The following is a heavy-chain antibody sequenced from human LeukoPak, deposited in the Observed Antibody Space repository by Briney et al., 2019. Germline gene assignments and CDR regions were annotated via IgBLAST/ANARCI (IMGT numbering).Heavy chain of an antibody. D-gene: IGHD2-15*01. J-gene: IGHJ4*02. CDR2: ISAYNGNT. CDR1: GYTFTSYA. Sequence: ASVKVSCKASGYTFTSYAMSWVRQAPGQGLEWMGWISAYNGNTNYAQKLQGRVTMTTDTSTSAAYMELRSLRSDDTAVYYCARTPYCSGGSCHYYFDYWGQGTLVTVSS. CDR3: ARTPYCSGGSCHYYFDY. V-gene: IGHV1-18*01.